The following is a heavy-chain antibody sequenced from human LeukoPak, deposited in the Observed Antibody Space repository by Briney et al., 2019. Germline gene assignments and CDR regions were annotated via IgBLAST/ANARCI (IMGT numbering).Heavy chain of an antibody. Sequence: PSETLSLTCTVSGGSISSSGYYWGWIRQPPGKGLEWIGSIYYSGSTYYNPSLKSRVTISVDTSKNQFSLKLSSVTAADTAVYYCAKSGSYYGSWGQGTLVTVSS. D-gene: IGHD1-26*01. J-gene: IGHJ5*02. CDR3: AKSGSYYGS. CDR1: GGSISSSGYY. CDR2: IYYSGST. V-gene: IGHV4-39*01.